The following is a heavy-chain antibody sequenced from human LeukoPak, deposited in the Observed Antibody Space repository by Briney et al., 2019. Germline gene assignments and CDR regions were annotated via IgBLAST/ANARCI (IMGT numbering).Heavy chain of an antibody. Sequence: GGSLRLSCAASGFTFSSYGMHWVRQAPGKGLEWVAVISYDGSNKYYADSVKGRFTISRDNSKNTLYLQMNSLRAEDTAVYYCAKDNRLRMSTLSGAFDIWGQGTMVTVSS. CDR2: ISYDGSNK. CDR3: AKDNRLRMSTLSGAFDI. V-gene: IGHV3-30*18. J-gene: IGHJ3*02. CDR1: GFTFSSYG. D-gene: IGHD5-12*01.